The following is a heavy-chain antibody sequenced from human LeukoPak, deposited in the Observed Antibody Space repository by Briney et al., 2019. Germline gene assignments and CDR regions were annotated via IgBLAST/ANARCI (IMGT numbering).Heavy chain of an antibody. CDR1: GGTFSSYA. Sequence: SVKVSCKASGGTFSSYAISWVRQAPGQGLEWMGGIIPIFGTANYAQKFQGRVTITADESTSTAYMELSSLRSEDAAVYYCARAYYYDSSAQSTPFDYWGQGTLVTVSS. CDR3: ARAYYYDSSAQSTPFDY. J-gene: IGHJ4*02. V-gene: IGHV1-69*01. D-gene: IGHD3-22*01. CDR2: IIPIFGTA.